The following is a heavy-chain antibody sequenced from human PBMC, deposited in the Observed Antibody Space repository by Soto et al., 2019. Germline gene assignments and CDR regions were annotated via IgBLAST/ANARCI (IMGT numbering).Heavy chain of an antibody. J-gene: IGHJ6*02. CDR2: MSHDENRK. Sequence: GGSLRLSCAASGFTFAHYAMHWVRHSPGKGLEWVAFMSHDENRKLYSDSVKGRFTISRDNSKNTLYLQMNSLRAEDTAVYYCASAYYYDSSGYQDPYYYYGMDVWGQGTTVTVSS. V-gene: IGHV3-30*03. CDR3: ASAYYYDSSGYQDPYYYYGMDV. CDR1: GFTFAHYA. D-gene: IGHD3-22*01.